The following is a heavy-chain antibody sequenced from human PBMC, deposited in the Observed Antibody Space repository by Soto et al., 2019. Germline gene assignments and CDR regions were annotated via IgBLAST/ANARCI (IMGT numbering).Heavy chain of an antibody. CDR2: IIPILGIA. CDR3: ARALNYDFWSGRPTDYYYMDV. CDR1: GGTFSSYT. J-gene: IGHJ6*03. V-gene: IGHV1-69*02. Sequence: ASVKVSCKASGGTFSSYTISWVRQAPGQGLEWMGRIIPILGIANYAQKFQGRVTITADKSTSTAYMELSSLRSEDTAVYYCARALNYDFWSGRPTDYYYMDVWGKGTTVTVSS. D-gene: IGHD3-3*01.